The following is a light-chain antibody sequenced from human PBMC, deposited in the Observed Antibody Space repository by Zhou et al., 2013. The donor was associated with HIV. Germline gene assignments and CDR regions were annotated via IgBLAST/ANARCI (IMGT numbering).Light chain of an antibody. Sequence: EIVLTQSPGTLSLPPGERAALSCRASQSVTGSRVAWYQQKPGQTPRLLMYGASSRATGIPDRFSGSGSGTDFTLTINRLEPEDFAVYYCQQYGSSPMSFGQGHDWRLN. CDR2: GAS. V-gene: IGKV3-20*01. J-gene: IGKJ5*01. CDR1: QSVTGSR. CDR3: QQYGSSPMS.